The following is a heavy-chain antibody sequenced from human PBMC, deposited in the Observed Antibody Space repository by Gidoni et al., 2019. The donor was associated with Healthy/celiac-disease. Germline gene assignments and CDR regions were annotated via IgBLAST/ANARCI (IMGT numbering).Heavy chain of an antibody. J-gene: IGHJ4*02. D-gene: IGHD5-12*01. CDR1: GFTFSSYA. CDR3: ARDDRVIVATSGLDY. CDR2: ISYDGSNK. V-gene: IGHV3-30-3*01. Sequence: QVQLVESGGGVGQPGRSLRLSCAASGFTFSSYAMHWVRQAPGTGLEWVAVISYDGSNKYYADSVKGRFTISRDNSKNTLYLQMNSLRAEDTAVYYCARDDRVIVATSGLDYWGQGTLVTVSS.